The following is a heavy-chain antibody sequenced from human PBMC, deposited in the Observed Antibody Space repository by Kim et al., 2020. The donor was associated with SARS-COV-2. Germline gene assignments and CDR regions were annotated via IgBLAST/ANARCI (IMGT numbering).Heavy chain of an antibody. V-gene: IGHV3-23*03. Sequence: GGSLRLSRAASGFTFSNYAMSWVRQAPGKGLEWVSIIYSGGSSTHYADSVKGRFTISRDNSKSTLYLQMNSLRAEDTAVYYCAKDGGTVTSSLDYWGQGTLVTVSS. D-gene: IGHD4-17*01. CDR1: GFTFSNYA. CDR3: AKDGGTVTSSLDY. J-gene: IGHJ4*02. CDR2: IYSGGSST.